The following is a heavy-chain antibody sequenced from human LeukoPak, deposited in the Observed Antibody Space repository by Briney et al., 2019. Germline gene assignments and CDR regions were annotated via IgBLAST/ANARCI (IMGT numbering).Heavy chain of an antibody. CDR3: AGYDSSGYGALQH. J-gene: IGHJ1*01. CDR1: GFSFSDYY. CDR2: ISSGGDFI. V-gene: IGHV3-11*04. D-gene: IGHD3-22*01. Sequence: GGSLRLSCAASGFSFSDYYMTWIRQAPGKGLEWVSYISSGGDFIHYADSVEGRFTISRDNTKKSLYLQMNSLRAEDTAVYFCAGYDSSGYGALQHWGQGTLVTVSS.